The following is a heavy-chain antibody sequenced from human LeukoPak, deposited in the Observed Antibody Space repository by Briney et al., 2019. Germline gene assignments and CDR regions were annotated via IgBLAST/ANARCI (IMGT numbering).Heavy chain of an antibody. CDR3: ATWGSSSSPLPTMDV. V-gene: IGHV1-46*01. CDR2: INPSGGST. D-gene: IGHD6-13*01. Sequence: ASVKVSCKASGYTFSNYYMHWVRQAPGQGLEWMGIINPSGGSTNYAQKFQGGVTMTRDTSTSTVYMELSSLRSEDTAVYYCATWGSSSSPLPTMDVWGQGTTVTVSS. J-gene: IGHJ6*02. CDR1: GYTFSNYY.